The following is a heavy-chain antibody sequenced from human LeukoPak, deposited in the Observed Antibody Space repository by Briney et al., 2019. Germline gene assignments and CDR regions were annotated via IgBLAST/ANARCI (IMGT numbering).Heavy chain of an antibody. D-gene: IGHD2-15*01. CDR2: IYPGDSDT. Sequence: GESLKISCKGSGYSFTSYWIGWVRQMPGKGLEWMGIIYPGDSDTRYSPSFQCQVTISAHKSISTAYLQWSSLKASDTALYYCARLLLTPNWFDPWGQGTLVTVSS. V-gene: IGHV5-51*01. CDR1: GYSFTSYW. CDR3: ARLLLTPNWFDP. J-gene: IGHJ5*02.